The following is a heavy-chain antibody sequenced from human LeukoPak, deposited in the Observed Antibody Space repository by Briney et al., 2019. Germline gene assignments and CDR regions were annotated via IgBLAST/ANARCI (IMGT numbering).Heavy chain of an antibody. CDR3: ARDVYCSGGSCYQQ. CDR2: ISNDGNT. Sequence: SGGSLRLSCAASGFTVSANYMSWVRQAPGKGLEWVSVISNDGNTYYADSVKGRFTISRDISKNTLYLQMNSLRAEDTAVYYCARDVYCSGGSCYQQWGQGTLVTVSS. V-gene: IGHV3-53*01. D-gene: IGHD2-15*01. J-gene: IGHJ1*01. CDR1: GFTVSANY.